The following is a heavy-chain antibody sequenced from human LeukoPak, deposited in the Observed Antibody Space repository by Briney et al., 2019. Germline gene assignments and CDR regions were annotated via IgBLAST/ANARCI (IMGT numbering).Heavy chain of an antibody. CDR2: TYYRSKWYN. D-gene: IGHD3-16*01. CDR3: TRRRVATIGGVFDY. CDR1: GDSVSSNSAA. J-gene: IGHJ4*02. V-gene: IGHV6-1*01. Sequence: SQTLSLTCAISGDSVSSNSAAWNWIRQSPSRGLEWLGRTYYRSKWYNDYAVSVKSRITINPDISKNQFSLQLNSVTPEDTAVYCCTRRRVATIGGVFDYWGQGTLVTVSS.